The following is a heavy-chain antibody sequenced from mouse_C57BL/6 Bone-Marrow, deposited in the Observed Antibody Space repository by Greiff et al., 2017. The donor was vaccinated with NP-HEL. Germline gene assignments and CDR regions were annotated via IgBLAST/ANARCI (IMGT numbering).Heavy chain of an antibody. CDR2: IYIGNGYT. J-gene: IGHJ1*03. Sequence: EVKLVESGAELVRPGSSVKMSCKTSGYTFTSYGINWVKQRPGQGLEWIGYIYIGNGYTEYNEKFKGKATLTSDTSSSTAYMQLSSLTSEDSAIYFCARWGYYYGSSYWYFDVWGTGTTVTVSS. D-gene: IGHD1-1*01. CDR1: GYTFTSYG. V-gene: IGHV1-58*01. CDR3: ARWGYYYGSSYWYFDV.